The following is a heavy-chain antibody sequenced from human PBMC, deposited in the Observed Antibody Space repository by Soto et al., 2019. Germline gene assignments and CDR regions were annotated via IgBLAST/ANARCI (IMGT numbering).Heavy chain of an antibody. CDR2: IYSGGST. CDR3: ARGIRLIAAAGTNAFDI. D-gene: IGHD6-13*01. V-gene: IGHV3-53*02. CDR1: GFTVSSNY. J-gene: IGHJ3*02. Sequence: EVQLVETGGGLIQPGGSLRLSCAASGFTVSSNYMSWVRQAPGKGLEWVSVIYSGGSTYYADSVEGRFTISRDNSKNTLYLQMNSLRAEDTAVYYCARGIRLIAAAGTNAFDIWGQGTMVTVSS.